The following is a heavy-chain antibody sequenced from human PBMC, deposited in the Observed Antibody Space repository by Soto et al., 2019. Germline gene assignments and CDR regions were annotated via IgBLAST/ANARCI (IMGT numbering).Heavy chain of an antibody. CDR2: IYYSGTT. CDR1: GDSVSNDDYY. D-gene: IGHD3-16*01. J-gene: IGHJ4*02. Sequence: SETLSLTCAVSGDSVSNDDYYWSWIRQPLGKGLEWSGYIYYSGTTNYNSYLKSRLSLSVDMSKNQFSLKLASVTAADTAVYFCARSQRGRTAITFDYWGQGALVTVSS. V-gene: IGHV4-61*08. CDR3: ARSQRGRTAITFDY.